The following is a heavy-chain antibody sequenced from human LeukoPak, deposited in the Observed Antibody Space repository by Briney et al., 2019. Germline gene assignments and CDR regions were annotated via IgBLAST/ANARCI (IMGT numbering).Heavy chain of an antibody. D-gene: IGHD3-22*01. CDR3: ARPRRAYYYDSSGSGAFDI. Sequence: GGTLRLSCAASGFTFSSYGMSWVRQAPGKGLEWVSGISGSGGNTYYADSVKGRFTISRDNSKNTLYLQMNSLRAEDTAVYYCARPRRAYYYDSSGSGAFDIWGQGTMVTVSS. V-gene: IGHV3-23*01. CDR2: ISGSGGNT. J-gene: IGHJ3*02. CDR1: GFTFSSYG.